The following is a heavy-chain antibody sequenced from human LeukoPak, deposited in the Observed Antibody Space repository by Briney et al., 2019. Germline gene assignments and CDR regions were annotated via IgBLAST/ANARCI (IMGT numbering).Heavy chain of an antibody. J-gene: IGHJ4*02. CDR3: ARDLALGYCPSSSCSSPLFDY. V-gene: IGHV4-4*07. CDR2: IHTTGAS. CDR1: GGSISSYY. D-gene: IGHD2-2*01. Sequence: SETLSLTCTVSGGSISSYYWSWIRQPAGKGLEWIGRIHTTGASRYSPSLKSRITMSLDASKNQITLMLTSVTAADTAVYYCARDLALGYCPSSSCSSPLFDYWGQGSLVTVSS.